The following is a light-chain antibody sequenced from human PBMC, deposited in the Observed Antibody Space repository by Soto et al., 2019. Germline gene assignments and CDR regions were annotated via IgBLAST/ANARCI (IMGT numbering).Light chain of an antibody. CDR2: DVS. V-gene: IGLV2-14*04. CDR1: SSDVGGYNY. CDR3: SSYTSSSTLDV. Sequence: TGTSSDVGGYNYVSWYQQHPGKAPKLMIYDVSNRPSGVSNRFSGSKSGNTASLTISGLQAEDEADYYCSSYTSSSTLDVFGTG. J-gene: IGLJ1*01.